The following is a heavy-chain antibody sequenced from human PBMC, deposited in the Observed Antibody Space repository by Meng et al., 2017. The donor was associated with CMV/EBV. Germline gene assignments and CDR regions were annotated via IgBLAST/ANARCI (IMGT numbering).Heavy chain of an antibody. V-gene: IGHV3-48*04. Sequence: GESLKISCAASGFTFSSYWMSWVRQAPGKGLEWVSYISSSSSTIYYADSVKVRFTISRDNAKNSLYLQMNSLRAEDTAVYYCARDHCSSTSCYLLYYYYGMDVWGQGTTVTVSS. CDR3: ARDHCSSTSCYLLYYYYGMDV. CDR1: GFTFSSYW. CDR2: ISSSSSTI. J-gene: IGHJ6*02. D-gene: IGHD2-2*01.